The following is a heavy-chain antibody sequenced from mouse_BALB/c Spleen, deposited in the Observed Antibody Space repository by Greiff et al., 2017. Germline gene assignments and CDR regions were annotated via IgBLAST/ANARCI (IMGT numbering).Heavy chain of an antibody. CDR1: GYTFTSYY. Sequence: QVQLKESGAELAKPGASVKLSCKASGYTFTSYYMYWVKQRPGQGLEWIGGINPSNGGTNYNEKFKSKATLTVDKSSSTAYMQLSSLTSEDSAVYYCTRGLAYWGQGTLVTVSA. CDR3: TRGLAY. V-gene: IGHV1S81*02. J-gene: IGHJ3*01. CDR2: INPSNGGT.